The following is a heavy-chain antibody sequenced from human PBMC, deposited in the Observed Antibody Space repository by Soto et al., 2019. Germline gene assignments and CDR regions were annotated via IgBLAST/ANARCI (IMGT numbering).Heavy chain of an antibody. Sequence: QGLLVQSGAEVKQPGASVKVSCKASGYRFTTYGIGRVRQATGQGLEWMGWISGYDGDTNNAQKFQDRVTMTIDRSTTTAYLELRSLTSDDTAVYYCAKNGHPPYYYYGMDVWGQGTTVTVSS. D-gene: IGHD2-8*01. CDR2: ISGYDGDT. CDR3: AKNGHPPYYYYGMDV. CDR1: GYRFTTYG. J-gene: IGHJ6*02. V-gene: IGHV1-18*01.